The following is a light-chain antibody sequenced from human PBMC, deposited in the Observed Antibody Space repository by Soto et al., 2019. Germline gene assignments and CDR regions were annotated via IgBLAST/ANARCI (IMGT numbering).Light chain of an antibody. V-gene: IGLV2-14*01. CDR1: SSDVGAYDY. CDR2: DVS. Sequence: SALTQPASVSGSPGQSIVISCTGASSDVGAYDYVSWYQQYPGKAPKLMIYDVSNRPSGVSDRFSGSKSGNTASLTISGLQAEDEADYYCSSYTTSENYVFGTGTKVTVL. CDR3: SSYTTSENYV. J-gene: IGLJ1*01.